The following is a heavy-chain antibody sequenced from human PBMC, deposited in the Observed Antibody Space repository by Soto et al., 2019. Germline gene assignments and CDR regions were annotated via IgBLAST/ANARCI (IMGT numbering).Heavy chain of an antibody. V-gene: IGHV4-31*03. Sequence: SETLSLTCTVSGGSISSGGYYWSWIRQHPGKGLEWIGYIYYSGSTYYNPSPKSRVTISVDTSKNQFSLKLSSVTAADTAVYYCARDLVGAIDYWGQGTLVTVSS. J-gene: IGHJ4*02. D-gene: IGHD1-26*01. CDR1: GGSISSGGYY. CDR2: IYYSGST. CDR3: ARDLVGAIDY.